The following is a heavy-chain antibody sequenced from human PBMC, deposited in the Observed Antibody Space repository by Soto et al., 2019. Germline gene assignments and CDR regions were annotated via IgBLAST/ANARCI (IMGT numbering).Heavy chain of an antibody. D-gene: IGHD2-2*03. J-gene: IGHJ3*02. Sequence: QLVESGGGLVQPGGSLRVSCAASGFSFSSHSMHWVRQAPGKRLEYISALSANGVGTYYADSVKGRFTISRDNSKNTLYLQMGSLRAEDMAVYHCTRENGLNGFDIWGQGTMVTVSS. CDR1: GFSFSSHS. CDR2: LSANGVGT. V-gene: IGHV3-64*07. CDR3: TRENGLNGFDI.